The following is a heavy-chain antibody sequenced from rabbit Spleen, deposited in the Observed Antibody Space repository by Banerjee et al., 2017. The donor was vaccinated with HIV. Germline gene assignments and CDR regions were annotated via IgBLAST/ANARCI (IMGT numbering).Heavy chain of an antibody. CDR2: INAVTGKA. CDR1: GFSFSNKAV. Sequence: QEQLVESGGGLVKPEGSLKLSCTASGFSFSNKAVMCWVRQAPGKGLEWIACINAVTGKAVYASWAKGRFTFSKTSSTTVTLQMTSLTGADTATYFCARDVDTIYFRFSLWGPGTLVTVS. J-gene: IGHJ4*01. CDR3: ARDVDTIYFRFSL. D-gene: IGHD1-1*01. V-gene: IGHV1S45*01.